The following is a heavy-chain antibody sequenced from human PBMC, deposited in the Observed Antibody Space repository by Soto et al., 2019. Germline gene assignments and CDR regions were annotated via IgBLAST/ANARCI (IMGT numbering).Heavy chain of an antibody. V-gene: IGHV3-11*01. CDR3: ARGRLDSYGYDDAFDI. J-gene: IGHJ3*02. D-gene: IGHD5-18*01. CDR2: ISSSGSTI. Sequence: GGSLRLSCAASGFTFSDYYMSWIRQAPGKGLEWVSYISSSGSTIYYADSVKGRFTISRDNAKNSLYLQMNSLRVEDTAVYYCARGRLDSYGYDDAFDIWGQGTMVTVSS. CDR1: GFTFSDYY.